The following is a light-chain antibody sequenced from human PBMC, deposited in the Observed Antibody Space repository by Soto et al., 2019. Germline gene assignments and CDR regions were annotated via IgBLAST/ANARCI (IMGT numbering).Light chain of an antibody. CDR3: QQYRGRPYT. V-gene: IGKV1-5*03. CDR2: RAP. J-gene: IGKJ2*01. CDR1: QSISPW. Sequence: DIQMTQSPSTLSAYVGERVTITCRASQSISPWLAWYQKKPGKAPNLLIYRAPNLQTGVPSRFSGSGSGTEITLTINSLQPDDFATYYCQQYRGRPYTFGQGTKLEIE.